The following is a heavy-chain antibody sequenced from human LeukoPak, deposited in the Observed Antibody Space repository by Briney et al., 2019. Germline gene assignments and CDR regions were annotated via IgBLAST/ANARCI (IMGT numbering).Heavy chain of an antibody. Sequence: PSETLSLTCTVPGGSISRYYWSWIRQPPGKALEWIGYIYYSGSTNYNPSLKSRVTISVDTSKNQFSLKLSSVTAADTAVYYCARHDMDVAGGGLDYFDYWGQGTLVTVSS. CDR3: ARHDMDVAGGGLDYFDY. D-gene: IGHD1-26*01. J-gene: IGHJ4*02. V-gene: IGHV4-59*08. CDR1: GGSISRYY. CDR2: IYYSGST.